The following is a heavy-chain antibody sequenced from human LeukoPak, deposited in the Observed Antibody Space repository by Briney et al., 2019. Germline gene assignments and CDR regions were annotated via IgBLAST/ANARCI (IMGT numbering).Heavy chain of an antibody. CDR3: ARFYTTGTTWRSNSLYYFDY. D-gene: IGHD1-1*01. CDR2: IHYSGST. V-gene: IGHV4-39*01. Sequence: PSETLSLTCTVSGASISSINYYWGWIRQPPGKGLEWIGSIHYSGSTYYNPSLKSRVTISVDTSKNQFSLNLSSVTAADTAVYYCARFYTTGTTWRSNSLYYFDYWGQGSLVTVSS. J-gene: IGHJ4*02. CDR1: GASISSINYY.